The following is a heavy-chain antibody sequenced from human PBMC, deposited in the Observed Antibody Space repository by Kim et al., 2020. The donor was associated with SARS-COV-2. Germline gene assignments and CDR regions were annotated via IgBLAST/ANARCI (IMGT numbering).Heavy chain of an antibody. Sequence: QKCQGRVTMTEDTSTDTAYMELSSLRSEDTAVYYCATPPPGPGDYYYMDVWGKGTTVTVSS. CDR3: ATPPPGPGDYYYMDV. V-gene: IGHV1-24*01. J-gene: IGHJ6*03.